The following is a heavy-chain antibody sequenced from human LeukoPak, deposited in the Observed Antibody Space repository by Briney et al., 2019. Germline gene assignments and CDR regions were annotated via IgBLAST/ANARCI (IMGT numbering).Heavy chain of an antibody. J-gene: IGHJ6*03. D-gene: IGHD3-3*01. Sequence: SETLSLTCTVSGGSISNGSYYWSWIRQRAGKGLEWIGGIYISGSASYSPSLKSRITFSVDTSKNQFSLKLTSVTAADTAVYYCARVYDFWSGYFYYYYMDVWGKGTTVTVSS. CDR2: IYISGSA. V-gene: IGHV4-61*02. CDR3: ARVYDFWSGYFYYYYMDV. CDR1: GGSISNGSYY.